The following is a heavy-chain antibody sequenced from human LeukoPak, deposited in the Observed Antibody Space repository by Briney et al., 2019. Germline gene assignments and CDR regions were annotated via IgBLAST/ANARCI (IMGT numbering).Heavy chain of an antibody. CDR1: GGTFNSYA. CDR2: IIPIFGTA. V-gene: IGHV1-69*13. CDR3: ARAPPTGDGWYFDL. J-gene: IGHJ2*01. Sequence: ASVKVSCKASGGTFNSYAINWVRQAPGQGLEWMGGIIPIFGTANYAQKFQGRVTITADESTSTAYMELSSLRSEDTAVYYCARAPPTGDGWYFDLWGRGTLVTVSS. D-gene: IGHD7-27*01.